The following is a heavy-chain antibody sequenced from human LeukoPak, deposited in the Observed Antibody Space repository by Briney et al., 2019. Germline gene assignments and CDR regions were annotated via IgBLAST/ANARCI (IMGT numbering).Heavy chain of an antibody. CDR1: GGSISSGGYY. J-gene: IGHJ4*02. D-gene: IGHD5-18*01. CDR2: IYYSGST. Sequence: SETLSLTCTVSGGSISSGGYYWSWIRQHPGKGLEWIGYIYYSGSTYYNPSLKSRVTISVDTSENQFSLKLSSVTAADTAVYYCARDSVDTGVVRPFDYWGQGTLVTVSS. V-gene: IGHV4-31*03. CDR3: ARDSVDTGVVRPFDY.